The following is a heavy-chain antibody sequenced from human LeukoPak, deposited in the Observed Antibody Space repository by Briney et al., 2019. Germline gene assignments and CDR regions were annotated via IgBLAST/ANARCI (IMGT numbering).Heavy chain of an antibody. V-gene: IGHV4-30-4*08. CDR3: ATTPFFGVVTPKNYMDV. CDR1: GGSISSGDYY. D-gene: IGHD3-3*01. Sequence: PSQTLSLTCTVSGGSISSGDYYWSWIRQPPGKGLEWIGYIYYSGSTYYNPSLKSRVTISVDTSKNQFSLKLSSVTAADTAVNYCATTPFFGVVTPKNYMDVWGKGTTVTVSS. CDR2: IYYSGST. J-gene: IGHJ6*03.